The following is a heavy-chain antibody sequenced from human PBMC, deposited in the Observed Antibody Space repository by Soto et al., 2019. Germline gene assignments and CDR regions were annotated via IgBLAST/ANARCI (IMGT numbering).Heavy chain of an antibody. CDR1: GGSISSYY. CDR2: IYYSGST. V-gene: IGHV4-59*12. J-gene: IGHJ4*02. Sequence: SETLSLTCTVSGGSISSYYWSWIRQPPGKGLEWIGYIYYSGSTNYNPSLKSRVTISVDTSKNQFSLKLSSVTAADTAVYYCARGRGYSSSSRSFDYWGQGTLVTVSS. D-gene: IGHD6-6*01. CDR3: ARGRGYSSSSRSFDY.